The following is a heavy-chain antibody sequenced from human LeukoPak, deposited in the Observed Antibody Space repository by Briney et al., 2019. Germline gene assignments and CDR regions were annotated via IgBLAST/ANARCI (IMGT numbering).Heavy chain of an antibody. D-gene: IGHD7-27*01. CDR1: GFTFSSYG. V-gene: IGHV3-33*01. J-gene: IGHJ4*02. CDR2: IWYDGSNK. Sequence: PGRSLRLSCAASGFTFSSYGMHWVRQAPGKGLEWVAVIWYDGSNKYYADSVKGRFTISRDNSKNTLYLQMNSLRAEDTAVYYCASKIELGMDFDYWGQGTLVTVSS. CDR3: ASKIELGMDFDY.